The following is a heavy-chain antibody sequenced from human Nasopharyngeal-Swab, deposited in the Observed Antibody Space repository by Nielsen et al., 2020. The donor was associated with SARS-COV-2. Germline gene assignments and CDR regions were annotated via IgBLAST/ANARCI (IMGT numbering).Heavy chain of an antibody. CDR2: IDGDGALT. D-gene: IGHD3-3*02. Sequence: GESLKISCAASGFTFNSYWMHWVRLAPGKGLVWVARIDGDGALTNYADSVEGRFGISRDNAKNTVYLQMNSLRDEDTAVYYCVRESISWSRKNNFYYYFGLDFWGRGTTVIVSS. V-gene: IGHV3-74*01. J-gene: IGHJ6*02. CDR3: VRESISWSRKNNFYYYFGLDF. CDR1: GFTFNSYW.